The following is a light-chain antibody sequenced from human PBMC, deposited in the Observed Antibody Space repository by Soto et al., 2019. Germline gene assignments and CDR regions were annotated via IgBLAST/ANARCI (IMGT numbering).Light chain of an antibody. V-gene: IGKV1-39*01. CDR1: QSISSY. J-gene: IGKJ3*01. Sequence: DIQMTQSPSSLSASVGDRVTITCRASQSISSYLNWYQQKPGKAPKLLIYAASSLQSGVPSRFSGSASGTDFTLNISSLQPEDFATYYCQQSYSTPFTFGRGTKVDIK. CDR2: AAS. CDR3: QQSYSTPFT.